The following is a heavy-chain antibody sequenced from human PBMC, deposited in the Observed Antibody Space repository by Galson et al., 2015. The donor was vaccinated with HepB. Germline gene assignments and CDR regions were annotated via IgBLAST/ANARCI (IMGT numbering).Heavy chain of an antibody. CDR3: ARAPLGGSGRVGGGMDV. CDR1: GVTFSSYA. V-gene: IGHV1-69*13. CDR2: IIPLFGSA. J-gene: IGHJ6*02. Sequence: SVKVSCKASGVTFSSYAISWLRQAPGQGLEWMGGIIPLFGSANYAQKLQGRVTITADESTSTAYMELSSLRSEDTAVYYCARAPLGGSGRVGGGMDVWGQGTTVTVSS. D-gene: IGHD3-10*01.